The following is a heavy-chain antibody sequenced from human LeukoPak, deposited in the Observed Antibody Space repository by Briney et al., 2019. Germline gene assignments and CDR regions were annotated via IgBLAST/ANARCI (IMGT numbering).Heavy chain of an antibody. D-gene: IGHD6-19*01. Sequence: TGGSLRLSCAASGFTFRNYAMSWVRRAPGKGLEWVSAVVGSGGSTYYADSVRGRFTISRDNSKNMLYLQMNSLRAEDTAVYYCAKGTAVADIYFDSWGQGTLVTVSS. J-gene: IGHJ4*02. CDR1: GFTFRNYA. CDR3: AKGTAVADIYFDS. CDR2: VVGSGGST. V-gene: IGHV3-23*01.